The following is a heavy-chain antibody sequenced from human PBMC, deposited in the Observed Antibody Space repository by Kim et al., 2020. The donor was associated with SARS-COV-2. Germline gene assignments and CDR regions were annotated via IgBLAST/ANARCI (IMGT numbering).Heavy chain of an antibody. V-gene: IGHV4-59*01. CDR3: ARVNYDILTGYYYFDY. D-gene: IGHD3-9*01. Sequence: SLKSRVTRSVDTSKNQFSLKLSSVTAADTAVYYCARVNYDILTGYYYFDYWGQGTLVTVSS. J-gene: IGHJ4*02.